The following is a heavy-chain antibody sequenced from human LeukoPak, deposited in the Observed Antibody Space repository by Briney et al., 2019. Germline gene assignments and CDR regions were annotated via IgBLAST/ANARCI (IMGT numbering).Heavy chain of an antibody. D-gene: IGHD3-22*01. V-gene: IGHV4-31*03. CDR2: IYYSGST. Sequence: SETLSLTCTVSGGSISSGGYYWSWIRQHPGKGLEWIGYIYYSGSTYYNPSLKSRVTISVDTSKNQFSLKLSSVTAADTAIYYCARENPSGYYNRPIDYWGQGTLVTVSS. J-gene: IGHJ4*02. CDR1: GGSISSGGYY. CDR3: ARENPSGYYNRPIDY.